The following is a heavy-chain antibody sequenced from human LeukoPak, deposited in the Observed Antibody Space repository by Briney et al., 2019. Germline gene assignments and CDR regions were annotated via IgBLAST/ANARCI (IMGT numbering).Heavy chain of an antibody. J-gene: IGHJ4*02. Sequence: GGSLRLSCAPSGFTLSSYWMHCVRHAPGKGLVWVSRIKSDGSSTSYRDSVKGRFTISRDNAKNTLYLQMNSLRAEDTAVYYCLSFSPIYYGDYGFDYWGQGTLVTVSS. V-gene: IGHV3-74*01. CDR2: IKSDGSST. D-gene: IGHD4-17*01. CDR1: GFTLSSYW. CDR3: LSFSPIYYGDYGFDY.